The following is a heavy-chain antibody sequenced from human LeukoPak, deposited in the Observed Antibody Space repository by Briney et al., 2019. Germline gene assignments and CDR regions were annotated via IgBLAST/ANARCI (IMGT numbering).Heavy chain of an antibody. CDR1: GGTFSSYA. V-gene: IGHV1-69*04. Sequence: SVKVSCKASGGTFSSYAISWVRQAPGQGLEWMGRIIPILGIANYAQKFQGRVTITADKSTSTAYMELSSLRSGDTAVYYCARDGLPEGYYYYGMDVWGQGTTVTVSS. CDR2: IIPILGIA. J-gene: IGHJ6*02. D-gene: IGHD3/OR15-3a*01. CDR3: ARDGLPEGYYYYGMDV.